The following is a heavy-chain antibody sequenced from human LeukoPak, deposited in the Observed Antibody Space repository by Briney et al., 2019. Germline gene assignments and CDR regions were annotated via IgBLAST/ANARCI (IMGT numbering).Heavy chain of an antibody. J-gene: IGHJ6*03. CDR2: MNPNSGNT. Sequence: GASVKVSCKASGYTFTSYDINWVRQATGQGLEWMGWMNPNSGNTGYARKFQGRVTMTRNTSISTAYMELSSLRSEDTAVYYCVRVGKEYSSGWLNYYYMDVWGKGTTVTVSS. CDR3: VRVGKEYSSGWLNYYYMDV. CDR1: GYTFTSYD. D-gene: IGHD6-19*01. V-gene: IGHV1-8*01.